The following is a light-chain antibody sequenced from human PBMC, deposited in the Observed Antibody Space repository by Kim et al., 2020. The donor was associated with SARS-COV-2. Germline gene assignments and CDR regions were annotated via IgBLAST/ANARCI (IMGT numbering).Light chain of an antibody. J-gene: IGKJ3*01. CDR2: AAS. Sequence: ASVGDRVTITCRTSQNINSHLNWYHQKPGRAPKLLIYAASTLQGGVPSRFSGSGSEADFTLTISSLQPEDFATYFCQQTYISPFTFGPGTKVDIK. V-gene: IGKV1-39*01. CDR1: QNINSH. CDR3: QQTYISPFT.